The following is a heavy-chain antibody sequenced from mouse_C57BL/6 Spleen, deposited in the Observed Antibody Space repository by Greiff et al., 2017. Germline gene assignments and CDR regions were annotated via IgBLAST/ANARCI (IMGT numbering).Heavy chain of an antibody. V-gene: IGHV1-55*01. Sequence: VQLQQPGAELVKPGASVKMSCKASGYTFTSYWITWVKQRPGQGLEWIGDIYPGSGSTNYNEKFKSKATLTVDTSSSTAYMQLSSLTSEDSAVYYCARIFEGITTDAMDYWGQGTSVTVSS. CDR1: GYTFTSYW. D-gene: IGHD1-1*01. CDR3: ARIFEGITTDAMDY. CDR2: IYPGSGST. J-gene: IGHJ4*01.